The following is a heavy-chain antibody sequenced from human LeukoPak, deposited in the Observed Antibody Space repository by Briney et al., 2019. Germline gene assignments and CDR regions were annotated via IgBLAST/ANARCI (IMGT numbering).Heavy chain of an antibody. CDR3: ARDPPRVGMDV. J-gene: IGHJ6*03. D-gene: IGHD2-2*01. CDR2: ISSSSSYI. Sequence: GGSLRLSCAASGFTFSSYAMSWVRQAPGKGLEWVSAISSSSSYIYYADSVKGRFTISRDNAKNSLYLQMNSLRAEDTAVYYCARDPPRVGMDVWGKGTTVTVSS. V-gene: IGHV3-21*01. CDR1: GFTFSSYA.